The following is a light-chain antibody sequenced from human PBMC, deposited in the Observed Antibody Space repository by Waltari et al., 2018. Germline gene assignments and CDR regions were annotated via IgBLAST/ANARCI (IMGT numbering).Light chain of an antibody. CDR2: GAS. Sequence: EIVLTQSPGPLSLSPGERATLPCRASQSVSNSYLAWYQQKPGQTPRLLIYGASSRATGIPDRFSGSGSGTDFTLTISRLEPEDFAVYYCQQYGSSPLLTFGPGTKVEVK. CDR1: QSVSNSY. V-gene: IGKV3-20*01. J-gene: IGKJ3*01. CDR3: QQYGSSPLLT.